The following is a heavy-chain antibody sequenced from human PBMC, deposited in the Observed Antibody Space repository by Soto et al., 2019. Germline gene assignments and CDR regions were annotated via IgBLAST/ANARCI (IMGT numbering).Heavy chain of an antibody. J-gene: IGHJ3*01. CDR2: IYWADDE. D-gene: IGHD5-12*01. Sequence: QITLKESGPTVVKPTQTLTLTCTFSGFSLSTSGEGVGWIRQPPGRALGWLALIYWADDERYSPSLKSSLTITKDSSKNPVVLTMTNMDPVDTGTYFCAHRRGYGPSAFDLWGQGTMVTVSS. CDR1: GFSLSTSGEG. CDR3: AHRRGYGPSAFDL. V-gene: IGHV2-5*02.